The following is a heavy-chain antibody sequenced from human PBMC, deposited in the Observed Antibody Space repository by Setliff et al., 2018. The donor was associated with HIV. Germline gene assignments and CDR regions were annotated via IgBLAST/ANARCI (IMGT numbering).Heavy chain of an antibody. D-gene: IGHD3-10*01. Sequence: GGSLRLSCESSGFTFNNYWMSWVRQAPGKRPEWVANIKGDGSETYYVDFVKGRFTISRDNAKNSLYLQMNSLRVEDTAVYYCASFYGDYGYWGHGTQVTVSS. CDR2: IKGDGSET. V-gene: IGHV3-7*03. CDR3: ASFYGDYGY. J-gene: IGHJ4*01. CDR1: GFTFNNYW.